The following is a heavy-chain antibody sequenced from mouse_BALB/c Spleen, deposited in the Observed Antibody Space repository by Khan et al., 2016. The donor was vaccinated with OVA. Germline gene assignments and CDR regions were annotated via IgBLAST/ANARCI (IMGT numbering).Heavy chain of an antibody. Sequence: QIQLVQSGPELKKPGETVKISCKASGYTLTNYGMNWVKQAPGKGLKWMGWINTYTGEPTYAEDFTGRIAFSLEPSASPAYLQINNTKNADTATYSCPRSNGNYWFAYWGQGTLVTVSA. J-gene: IGHJ3*01. CDR1: GYTLTNYG. D-gene: IGHD2-1*01. V-gene: IGHV9-3-1*01. CDR2: INTYTGEP. CDR3: PRSNGNYWFAY.